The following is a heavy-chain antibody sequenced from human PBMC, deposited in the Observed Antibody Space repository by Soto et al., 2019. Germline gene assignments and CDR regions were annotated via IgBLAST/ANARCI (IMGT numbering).Heavy chain of an antibody. Sequence: QVQLVQSGAEVKKPGASVKVSCKASGYTFTSYGISWVRQAPGQGLEWMGWISAYNGNTNYAQKLQGRVTMTTDTSTSTGYMELRSLRCDDTAVYYCAGDWAAAGPFDFWGQGTLVTVSS. CDR2: ISAYNGNT. CDR1: GYTFTSYG. D-gene: IGHD6-13*01. CDR3: AGDWAAAGPFDF. V-gene: IGHV1-18*01. J-gene: IGHJ4*02.